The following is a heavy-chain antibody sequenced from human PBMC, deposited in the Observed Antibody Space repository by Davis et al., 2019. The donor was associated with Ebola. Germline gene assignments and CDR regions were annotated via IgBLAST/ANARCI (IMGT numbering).Heavy chain of an antibody. CDR3: AREVLRFLEYGMDI. V-gene: IGHV3-23*01. J-gene: IGHJ6*02. CDR2: ISGSGGST. CDR1: GFTFSSYA. Sequence: GESLKISCAASGFTFSSYAMSWVRQAPGKGLEWVSAISGSGGSTYYADSVKGRFTISRDNSKNTLYLQMNSLRAEDTAVYYCAREVLRFLEYGMDIWGQGTTVTVSS. D-gene: IGHD3-3*01.